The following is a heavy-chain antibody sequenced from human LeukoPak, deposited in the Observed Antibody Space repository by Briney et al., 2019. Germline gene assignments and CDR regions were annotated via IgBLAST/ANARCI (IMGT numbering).Heavy chain of an antibody. V-gene: IGHV3-66*01. D-gene: IGHD5-18*01. Sequence: PGGSLRLSCAASGFTVSSNYMSWVRQAPGKGLEWVSVIYSGGSTYYADSVKGRFTISRDNSKNTLYLQMNSLRAEDTAVYYCAREHGGYSYGYLNWYFDLWGRGTLVTVSS. CDR3: AREHGGYSYGYLNWYFDL. J-gene: IGHJ2*01. CDR2: IYSGGST. CDR1: GFTVSSNY.